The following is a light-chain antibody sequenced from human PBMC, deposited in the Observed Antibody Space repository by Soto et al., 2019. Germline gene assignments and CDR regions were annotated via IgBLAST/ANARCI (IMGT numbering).Light chain of an antibody. V-gene: IGKV1-5*01. CDR1: QSIRHY. Sequence: DIQMTQSPPTLSASVGDRVTITCRASQSIRHYLAWYQQMPGKAPKLLIYGASTLQSGVPSRFRCSGSGTAFTLTISSLQPDDFGTYFCQHHNSYSQTFGQGTKVEIK. CDR3: QHHNSYSQT. CDR2: GAS. J-gene: IGKJ1*01.